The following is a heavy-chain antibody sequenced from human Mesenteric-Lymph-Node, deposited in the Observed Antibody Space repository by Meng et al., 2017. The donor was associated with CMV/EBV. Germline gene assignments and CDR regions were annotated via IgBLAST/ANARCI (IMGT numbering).Heavy chain of an antibody. J-gene: IGHJ5*02. Sequence: SGGSISSSSDYWGWIRQPPVKGLEWIGSIYYSGSTYYNPSLKSRVTISVDTSKNQFSLKLSSVTAADTAVYYCARVQHPGTVINWFDPWGQGTLVTVSS. D-gene: IGHD3-16*02. CDR2: IYYSGST. CDR3: ARVQHPGTVINWFDP. CDR1: GGSISSSSDY. V-gene: IGHV4-39*07.